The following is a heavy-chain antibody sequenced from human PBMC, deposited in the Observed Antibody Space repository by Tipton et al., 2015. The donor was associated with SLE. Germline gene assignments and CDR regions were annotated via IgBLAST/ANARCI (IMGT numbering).Heavy chain of an antibody. J-gene: IGHJ3*02. V-gene: IGHV4-31*03. Sequence: TLSLTCTVSGGSISSGGYYWSWIRQHPGKGLEWIGYIYYSGSTYYNPSLKSRVTISVDTSKNQFFLKLSSVTAADTAVDYCAREEENDFWSGGDAFDIWGQGTMVTVSS. D-gene: IGHD3-3*01. CDR1: GGSISSGGYY. CDR2: IYYSGST. CDR3: AREEENDFWSGGDAFDI.